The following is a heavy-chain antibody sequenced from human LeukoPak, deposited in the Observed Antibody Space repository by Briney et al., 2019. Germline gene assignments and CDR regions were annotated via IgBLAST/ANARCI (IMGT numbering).Heavy chain of an antibody. V-gene: IGHV3-30-3*01. CDR3: ARDRCSSTTCYHYYDMDV. Sequence: GGSLRLSRAASGFTFSYYAVHWVRQAPGKGLEWVAVISYDGSNKYYADSVKGRFTISRDNSKNTLYLQMSSLRPEDTALYYCARDRCSSTTCYHYYDMDVWGQGTTVTVSS. CDR1: GFTFSYYA. D-gene: IGHD2-2*01. J-gene: IGHJ6*02. CDR2: ISYDGSNK.